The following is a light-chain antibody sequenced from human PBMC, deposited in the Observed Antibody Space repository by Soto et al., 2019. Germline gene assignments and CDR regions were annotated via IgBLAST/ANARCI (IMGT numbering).Light chain of an antibody. J-gene: IGKJ4*01. Sequence: LPQSPATLSLSPGERAPLSCRASQSVSILLAWYQQKPGQAPRLLIHGATTRATGIPARFSGSGSGTDFTLTISSLEPEDFAVYYCQQRSNWPLTFGGGTKVDI. CDR1: QSVSIL. CDR3: QQRSNWPLT. CDR2: GAT. V-gene: IGKV3-11*01.